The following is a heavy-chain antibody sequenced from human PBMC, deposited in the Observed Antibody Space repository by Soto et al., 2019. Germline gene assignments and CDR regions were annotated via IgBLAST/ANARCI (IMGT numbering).Heavy chain of an antibody. CDR1: GFTFSSYW. D-gene: IGHD5-12*01. J-gene: IGHJ6*02. CDR2: IKQDGSEK. V-gene: IGHV3-7*03. CDR3: ARDTGRVATISYYYYGMDV. Sequence: GALRLSCAASGFTFSSYWMSWVRQAPGKGLEWVANIKQDGSEKYYVDSVKGRFTISRDNAKNSLYLQMNSLRAEDTAVYYCARDTGRVATISYYYYGMDVWGQGTTVTVSS.